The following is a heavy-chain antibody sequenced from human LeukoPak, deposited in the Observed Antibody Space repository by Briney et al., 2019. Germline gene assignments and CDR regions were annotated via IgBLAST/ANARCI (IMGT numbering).Heavy chain of an antibody. CDR1: GGSISSSSYY. V-gene: IGHV4-39*01. Sequence: SETLSLTCTVSGGSISSSSYYWGWIRQPPGKGLEWIGSLYYSGSTYYNPSLKSRVTIPVDTSKNQFSLKLSSVTAADTSLYYCAQLRYYYFDYWGQGTLVTVSS. CDR3: AQLRYYYFDY. D-gene: IGHD5-18*01. J-gene: IGHJ4*02. CDR2: LYYSGST.